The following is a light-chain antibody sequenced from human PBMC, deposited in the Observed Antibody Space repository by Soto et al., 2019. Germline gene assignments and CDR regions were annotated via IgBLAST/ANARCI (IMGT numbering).Light chain of an antibody. J-gene: IGKJ1*01. CDR3: QQSYSRPRT. CDR2: TAS. CDR1: KSISTY. V-gene: IGKV1-39*01. Sequence: IQMTQSPSSLSASVGCRVTSTCRASKSISTYLNWYQQKPGKAPNLLIYTASSLESGVPSRFSGSGSGTDFTLTINSLQREDFATYFCQQSYSRPRTFGQGTKVDI.